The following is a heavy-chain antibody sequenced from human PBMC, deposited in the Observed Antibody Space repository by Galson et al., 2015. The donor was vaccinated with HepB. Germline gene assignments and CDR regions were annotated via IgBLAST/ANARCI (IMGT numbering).Heavy chain of an antibody. CDR2: IGTSGDM. Sequence: SPRLSCAGSGFSFSDYDMFWVRQGTGRGLEWVASIGTSGDMYYATSVKGRFTISREDASSSVYLQMNNLSAGDTAVYFWTRGGGHSYPDAFDVWGQGAMVTVSS. CDR3: TRGGGHSYPDAFDV. CDR1: GFSFSDYD. V-gene: IGHV3-13*01. J-gene: IGHJ3*01. D-gene: IGHD3-16*01.